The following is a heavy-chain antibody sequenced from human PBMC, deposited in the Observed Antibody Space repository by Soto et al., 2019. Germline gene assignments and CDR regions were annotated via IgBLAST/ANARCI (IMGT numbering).Heavy chain of an antibody. V-gene: IGHV4-34*02. CDR2: INHSGIT. Sequence: QVQLQQRGAGLLKPSETLSLTCAVYGGSLSGDYWSWIRQPPGKGPEWIGEINHSGITNYNPSLKSRVTISIDTSKNDFSLKLNSVTAADTAVYYCAKGGDWLDYWGQGTPVTVSS. D-gene: IGHD2-21*02. J-gene: IGHJ4*02. CDR1: GGSLSGDY. CDR3: AKGGDWLDY.